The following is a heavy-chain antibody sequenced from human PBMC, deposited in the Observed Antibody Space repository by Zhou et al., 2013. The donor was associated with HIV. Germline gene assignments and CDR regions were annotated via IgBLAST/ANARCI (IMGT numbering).Heavy chain of an antibody. CDR3: ARGVNPDPASWFGELLLDY. J-gene: IGHJ4*02. V-gene: IGHV1-2*02. CDR1: GYTFTGYY. Sequence: QVQVVQSGADVKKPGASVRVSCEASGYTFTGYYIHWVRQAPGQGLEWMGWLNPNTGGTNYAQTFKGRVTMTRDSSITTAYMDLSRLRSDDTAVYYCARGVNPDPASWFGELLLDYWGQGILVTVSS. CDR2: LNPNTGGT. D-gene: IGHD3-10*01.